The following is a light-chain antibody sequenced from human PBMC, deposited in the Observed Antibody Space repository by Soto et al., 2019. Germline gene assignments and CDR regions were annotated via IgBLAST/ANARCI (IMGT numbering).Light chain of an antibody. CDR2: DAS. J-gene: IGKJ1*01. Sequence: DIQMTQSPSTLSASVGDRVTITCRASQSISSWLAWYQQKPGKAPKLLIYDASSLESGVPSRFSGRGSGTEFTLTISSLQPDDFATYYCQQYNSYWTFGQGTRWISN. CDR1: QSISSW. V-gene: IGKV1-5*01. CDR3: QQYNSYWT.